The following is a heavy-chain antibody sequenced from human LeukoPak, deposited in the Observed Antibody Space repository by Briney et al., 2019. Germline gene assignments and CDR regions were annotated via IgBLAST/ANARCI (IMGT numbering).Heavy chain of an antibody. V-gene: IGHV1-46*01. CDR3: ARVIVGATGGSYFDY. Sequence: ASVKVSCKASGYTFTSYYMHWVRQAPGQGLEWMGIINPSGGSTSYAQKFQGRVTMTRDTSISTAYMELSRLRSDDTAVYYCARVIVGATGGSYFDYWGQGTLVTVSS. J-gene: IGHJ4*02. CDR1: GYTFTSYY. D-gene: IGHD1-26*01. CDR2: INPSGGST.